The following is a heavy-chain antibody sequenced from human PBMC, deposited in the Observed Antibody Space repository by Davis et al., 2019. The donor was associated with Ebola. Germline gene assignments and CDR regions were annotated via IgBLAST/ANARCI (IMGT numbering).Heavy chain of an antibody. J-gene: IGHJ6*02. CDR2: IIPIFGTA. CDR3: ASGPGAAADYYYYGMDV. CDR1: GGTFSSYA. V-gene: IGHV1-69*06. Sequence: SVKVSCKASGGTFSSYAISWVRQAPGQGLEWMGGIIPIFGTANYAQKFQGRVTITADKSTSTAYIELNSLRSEDTAVYYCASGPGAAADYYYYGMDVWGQGTTVTVSS. D-gene: IGHD6-13*01.